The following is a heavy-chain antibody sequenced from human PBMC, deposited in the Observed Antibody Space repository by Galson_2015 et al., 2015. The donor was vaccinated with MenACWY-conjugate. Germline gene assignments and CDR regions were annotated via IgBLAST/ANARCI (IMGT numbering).Heavy chain of an antibody. CDR1: GFTFSNYD. Sequence: LRLSCAASGFTFSNYDMHWVREERGKGLEWVSGISTGGDTYYSGSVKGRFTTSRENAKNSLYLQMDSLRPGDTAIYYCVRGFLSRDKWNGLGLDVWGKGTTVIVSS. D-gene: IGHD1-20*01. CDR3: VRGFLSRDKWNGLGLDV. J-gene: IGHJ6*04. CDR2: ISTGGDT. V-gene: IGHV3-13*01.